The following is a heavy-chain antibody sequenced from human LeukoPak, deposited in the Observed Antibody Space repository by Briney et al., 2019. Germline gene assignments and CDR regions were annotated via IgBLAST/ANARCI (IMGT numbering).Heavy chain of an antibody. Sequence: GGSLRLSCAASGFTFSSYGMHWVRQAPGKGLEWVGVISYDGSNKYYADSVKGRFTISRDNSKNTLYLQMNSLRAEDTAVYYCAKGPYGDGGWYFDYWGQGTLVTVSS. J-gene: IGHJ4*02. CDR1: GFTFSSYG. CDR2: ISYDGSNK. V-gene: IGHV3-30*18. D-gene: IGHD4-17*01. CDR3: AKGPYGDGGWYFDY.